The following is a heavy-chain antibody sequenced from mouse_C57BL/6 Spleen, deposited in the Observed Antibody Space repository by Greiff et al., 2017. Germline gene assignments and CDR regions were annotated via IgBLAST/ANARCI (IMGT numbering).Heavy chain of an antibody. V-gene: IGHV1-85*01. Sequence: VQLQQSGPELVKPGASVKLSCKASGYTFTSYDINWVKQRPGQGLEWIGWIYPRDGSTKYNEKFKGKATLTVDTASSTAYMELHSLTSEDSAVYFCARGITTVVAPYYYAMDYWGQGTSVTVSS. CDR3: ARGITTVVAPYYYAMDY. CDR2: IYPRDGST. J-gene: IGHJ4*01. D-gene: IGHD1-1*01. CDR1: GYTFTSYD.